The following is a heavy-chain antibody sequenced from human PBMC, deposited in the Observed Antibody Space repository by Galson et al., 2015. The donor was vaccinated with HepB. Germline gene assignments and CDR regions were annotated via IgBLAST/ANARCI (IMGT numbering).Heavy chain of an antibody. J-gene: IGHJ3*02. D-gene: IGHD2-15*01. CDR2: TYYRSKWYN. V-gene: IGHV6-1*01. CDR3: ARGRSPARAFDI. Sequence: CAIPGYSVSSNSATWDWFRQSPSRGLEWLGRTYYRSKWYNDYAPFMKSRVIINPDTSMHQFSLQLNSVRPEDTAVYYCARGRSPARAFDIWGQGTMVTVSS. CDR1: GYSVSSNSAT.